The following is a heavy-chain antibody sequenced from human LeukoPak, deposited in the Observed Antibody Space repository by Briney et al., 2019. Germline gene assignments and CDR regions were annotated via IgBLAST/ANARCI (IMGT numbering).Heavy chain of an antibody. CDR3: AREGRYCSSTSCYGAFDI. CDR2: ISSSSSTT. J-gene: IGHJ3*02. D-gene: IGHD2-2*01. Sequence: GGSLRLSCAASGFTFSSYSMNWVRQAPGKGLEWGSYISSSSSTTYYADSVKGRFTISRDNAKNSLYLQMNSLRAEDTAVYYCAREGRYCSSTSCYGAFDIWGQGTMVTVSS. CDR1: GFTFSSYS. V-gene: IGHV3-48*01.